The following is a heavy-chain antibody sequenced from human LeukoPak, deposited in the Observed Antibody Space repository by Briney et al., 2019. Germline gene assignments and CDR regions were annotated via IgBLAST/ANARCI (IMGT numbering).Heavy chain of an antibody. CDR3: AIGTGYSSGWYSAH. J-gene: IGHJ4*02. D-gene: IGHD6-19*01. CDR1: GFTFSTSA. Sequence: GGSLRLSCAASGFTFSTSAMSWVRQAPGKGLEWVSGISGSGGATYYADSVKGRFTISRDNSKNTLYLQMSSLTAEDTAIYFCAIGTGYSSGWYSAHWGQGTLVTVSS. V-gene: IGHV3-23*01. CDR2: ISGSGGAT.